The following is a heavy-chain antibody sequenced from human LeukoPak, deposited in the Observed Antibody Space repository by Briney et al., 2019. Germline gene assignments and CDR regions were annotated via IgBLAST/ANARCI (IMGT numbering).Heavy chain of an antibody. J-gene: IGHJ4*02. CDR3: AKEGGTLWFGELFKGYFDY. D-gene: IGHD3-10*01. CDR1: GFTFDSYN. CDR2: ISSSSSYI. Sequence: KPGGSLRLSCAASGFTFDSYNMNWVRQAPGKGLEWVSSISSSSSYIYYADSVKGRFTISRDNSKNTLYLQMNSLRAEDTAVYYCAKEGGTLWFGELFKGYFDYWGQGTLVTVSS. V-gene: IGHV3-21*04.